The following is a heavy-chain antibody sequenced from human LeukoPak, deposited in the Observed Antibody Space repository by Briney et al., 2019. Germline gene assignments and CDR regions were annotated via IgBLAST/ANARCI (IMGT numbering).Heavy chain of an antibody. J-gene: IGHJ4*02. CDR2: IYSGGST. D-gene: IGHD3-22*01. CDR3: AREMVSGYYYDSSGYYT. Sequence: NPGGSLRLSCAASGFTVSSNYMSWVRQAPGKGLEWVSVIYSGGSTYYADSVKGRFTISRDNSKNTLYLQMNSLRAEDTAVYYCAREMVSGYYYDSSGYYTWGQGTLVTVSS. CDR1: GFTVSSNY. V-gene: IGHV3-66*01.